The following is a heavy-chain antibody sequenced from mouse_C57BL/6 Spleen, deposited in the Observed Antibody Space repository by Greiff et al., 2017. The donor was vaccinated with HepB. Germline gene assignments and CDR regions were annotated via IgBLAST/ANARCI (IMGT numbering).Heavy chain of an antibody. CDR1: GEEFRGYY. D-gene: IGHD1-1*01. Sequence: EVQLQQAGPERGKQGAVVKRSCKAAGEEFRGYYMHGGKQSQGNILDWMGYSHPYKGVSSYNQKFKGKATLTVDKSSSTAYMELRSLTSEDSAVYYCARGGVVAHYFDYWGQGTTLTVSS. V-gene: IGHV1-31*01. J-gene: IGHJ2*01. CDR3: ARGGVVAHYFDY. CDR2: SHPYKGVS.